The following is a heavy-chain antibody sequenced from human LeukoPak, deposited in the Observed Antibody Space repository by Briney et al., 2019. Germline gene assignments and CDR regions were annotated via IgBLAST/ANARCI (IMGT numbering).Heavy chain of an antibody. CDR2: INPSGGST. CDR3: ARDLPTYYDFWSGYYSAMVSGAFDY. CDR1: GYTFTSYY. Sequence: ASVNVSFKASGYTFTSYYMHWVRQAPGQGLEWMGIINPSGGSTSYAQKFQGRVTMTRDTSTSTVYMELSSLRSEDTAVYYCARDLPTYYDFWSGYYSAMVSGAFDYWGQGTLVTVSS. V-gene: IGHV1-46*01. D-gene: IGHD3-3*01. J-gene: IGHJ4*02.